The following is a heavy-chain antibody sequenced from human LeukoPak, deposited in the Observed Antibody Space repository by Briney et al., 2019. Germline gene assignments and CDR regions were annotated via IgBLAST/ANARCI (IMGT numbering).Heavy chain of an antibody. V-gene: IGHV1-69*01. D-gene: IGHD3-22*01. CDR3: ARDDYDSSGDYYYYGMDV. CDR2: IIPIFGTA. Sequence: SVTVSCKASAGTFSSYAISWVRQAPGQGLEWMGGIIPIFGTANYAQKFQGRVTITADESTSTAYMELSSLRSEDTAVYYCARDDYDSSGDYYYYGMDVWGQGTTVTVSS. CDR1: AGTFSSYA. J-gene: IGHJ6*02.